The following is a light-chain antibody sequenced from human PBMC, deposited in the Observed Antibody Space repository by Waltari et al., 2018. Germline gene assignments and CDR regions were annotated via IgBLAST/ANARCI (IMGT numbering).Light chain of an antibody. CDR2: YDS. V-gene: IGLV3-21*04. J-gene: IGLJ3*02. Sequence: SYVLNQPPSVSVAPGKTARISCGGTSLGTKTVHWYQQKPGQAPVLVIHYDSGRPSGIPGRVSGSTSGNTATLTIKWVEAGDEAEYFCQVWDFTQGVFGGGTKLTVL. CDR1: SLGTKT. CDR3: QVWDFTQGV.